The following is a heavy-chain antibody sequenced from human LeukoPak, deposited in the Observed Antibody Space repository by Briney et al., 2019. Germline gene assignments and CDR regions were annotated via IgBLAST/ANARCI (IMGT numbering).Heavy chain of an antibody. J-gene: IGHJ4*02. CDR1: GFTFIKGW. CDR2: VKSKSDGGTI. CDR3: TRDSLNYYGSGTFDY. D-gene: IGHD3-10*01. Sequence: PGGSLRLSCTASGFTFIKGWMSWVRQAPGKGLEWVGRVKSKSDGGTIDYGAPVKGRFTISRDDSKNMLYLQMNSLQTEDTAVYYCTRDSLNYYGSGTFDYWGQGTLVTASS. V-gene: IGHV3-15*01.